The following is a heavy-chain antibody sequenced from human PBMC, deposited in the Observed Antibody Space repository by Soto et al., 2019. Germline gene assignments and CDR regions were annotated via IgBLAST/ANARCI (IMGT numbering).Heavy chain of an antibody. Sequence: QVQLVQSGAEVKKPGASVKVSCKFSGYNFINYGMTWVRQAPGQGLEWMGWISGSNGATKYAQRFQARVTLTTDTSTNTAYMELRSLRFDDTAVYYSARDSKWLIINGNWFDSWGQGTLVTVSS. CDR2: ISGSNGAT. CDR3: ARDSKWLIINGNWFDS. D-gene: IGHD5-12*01. J-gene: IGHJ5*01. V-gene: IGHV1-18*04. CDR1: GYNFINYG.